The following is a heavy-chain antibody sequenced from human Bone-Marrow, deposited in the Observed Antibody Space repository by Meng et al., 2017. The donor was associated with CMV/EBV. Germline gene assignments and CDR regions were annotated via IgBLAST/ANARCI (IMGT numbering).Heavy chain of an antibody. CDR3: AKDRGYYYGSGSYFWAHDAFDI. CDR2: IGDTGATT. Sequence: GESLKISCAASGLTFRSYAMAWVRQAPGKGLEWVSAIGDTGATTKYADSVKGRFTISRDNSENTLYLQMNSLRAEDTAVYYCAKDRGYYYGSGSYFWAHDAFDIWGQGTRVTVSS. D-gene: IGHD3-10*01. V-gene: IGHV3-23*01. CDR1: GLTFRSYA. J-gene: IGHJ3*02.